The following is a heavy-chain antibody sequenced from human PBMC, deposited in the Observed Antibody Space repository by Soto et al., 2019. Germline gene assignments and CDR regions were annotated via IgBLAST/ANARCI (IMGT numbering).Heavy chain of an antibody. CDR3: ARVNYFNSSGYYFDF. D-gene: IGHD3-22*01. CDR1: GFTFGYFW. CDR2: IKQDGSEK. J-gene: IGHJ4*01. V-gene: IGHV3-7*01. Sequence: GGSLRLSCAASGFTFGYFWMTWVRQAPGKGLEWVANIKQDGSEKYYVDSVKGRFTISRDNADYSLFLQMNSLRAEDSAAYFCARVNYFNSSGYYFDFWGHGNLVTVSS.